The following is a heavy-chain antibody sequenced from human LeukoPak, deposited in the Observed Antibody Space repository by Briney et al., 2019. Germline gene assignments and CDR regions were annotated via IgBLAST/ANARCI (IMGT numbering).Heavy chain of an antibody. CDR3: AKWDDSSGYYGDP. V-gene: IGHV3-23*01. CDR1: GFTFSSYS. D-gene: IGHD3-22*01. J-gene: IGHJ5*02. Sequence: GGSLRLSCAASGFTFSSYSMNWVRQAPGKGLEWVSAISGSGGSTYYADSVKGRFTISRDNSKNTLYLQMNSLRAEDTAVYYCAKWDDSSGYYGDPWGQGTLVTVSS. CDR2: ISGSGGST.